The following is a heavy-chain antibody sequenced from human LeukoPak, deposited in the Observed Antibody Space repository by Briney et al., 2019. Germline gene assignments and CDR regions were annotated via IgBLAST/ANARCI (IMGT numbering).Heavy chain of an antibody. D-gene: IGHD2-15*01. CDR3: ARTNLGYCSGGSCHDYFDY. CDR1: GFTFSSYS. J-gene: IGHJ4*02. Sequence: PGGSLRLSXAASGFTFSSYSMNWVRQAPGKGLEWVSYISSSSSTIYYADSVKGRFTISRDNAKNSLYLQMNSLRAEDTAVYYCARTNLGYCSGGSCHDYFDYWGQGTLVTVSS. V-gene: IGHV3-48*01. CDR2: ISSSSSTI.